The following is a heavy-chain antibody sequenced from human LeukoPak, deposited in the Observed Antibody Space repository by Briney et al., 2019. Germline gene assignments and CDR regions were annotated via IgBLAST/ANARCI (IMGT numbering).Heavy chain of an antibody. CDR3: ARDRSTVTLGDY. J-gene: IGHJ4*02. CDR1: GYTFTSYA. D-gene: IGHD4-17*01. CDR2: INAGNGNT. Sequence: ASVKVSCKASGYTFTSYAMHWVRQAPGQRLEWMGWINAGNGNTKYSQKFQGRVTITRDTSASTAYMELSSLRSEDTAVYYCARDRSTVTLGDYWGQGTLVTVSS. V-gene: IGHV1-3*01.